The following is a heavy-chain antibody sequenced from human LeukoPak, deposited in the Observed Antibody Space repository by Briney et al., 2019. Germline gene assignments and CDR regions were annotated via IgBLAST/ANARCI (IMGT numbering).Heavy chain of an antibody. CDR2: ITWDGGST. J-gene: IGHJ4*02. D-gene: IGHD3-10*01. Sequence: GESLRLSCAVSGFTFDDYTMHWVRQAPGKGLEWVSLITWDGGSTYYADSVKGRFTISRDNSKNSLYLQMNSLRTEDTALYYCAKGKNTGSYLSHVDYWGQGTLVTVSS. CDR1: GFTFDDYT. CDR3: AKGKNTGSYLSHVDY. V-gene: IGHV3-43*01.